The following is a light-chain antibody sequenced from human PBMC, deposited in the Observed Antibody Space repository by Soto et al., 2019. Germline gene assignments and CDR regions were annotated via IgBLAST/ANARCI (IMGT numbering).Light chain of an antibody. CDR3: SSNVGISNLM. J-gene: IGLJ3*02. V-gene: IGLV2-8*01. Sequence: QSVLTQPPSASGSPGQSVTISCTGTSSDVGGYNYVSWYRQYPGKAPKLMIYEVTKRPSGVPYRFSGSKSGNTASLTISGLQADDEAYYYCSSNVGISNLMFGGGTKLTVL. CDR1: SSDVGGYNY. CDR2: EVT.